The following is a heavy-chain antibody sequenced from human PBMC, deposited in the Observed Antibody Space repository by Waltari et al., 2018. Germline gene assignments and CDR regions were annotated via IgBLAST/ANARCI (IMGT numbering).Heavy chain of an antibody. D-gene: IGHD6-25*01. CDR3: ARRDGSALDY. J-gene: IGHJ4*02. Sequence: QLEQSGAEVRQPGTALQISCTGSGYSVSSYWIGWVRLMPGKVLEWMGIVYPGDSDTRYSPSFQGQVTISADKSISTAYLQWSSLKASDTAMYYCARRDGSALDYWGQGTLVTVSS. CDR2: VYPGDSDT. V-gene: IGHV5-51*03. CDR1: GYSVSSYW.